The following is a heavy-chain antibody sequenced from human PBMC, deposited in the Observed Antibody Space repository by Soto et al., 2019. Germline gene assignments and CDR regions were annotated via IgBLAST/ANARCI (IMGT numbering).Heavy chain of an antibody. CDR2: INGSSSTM. CDR3: ARGDRFRCSGDRCFSDGLFQS. V-gene: IGHV3-48*02. Sequence: EVQLVESGGGLVQRGGSLRLSCAASGFTFGIYSMNWVRQAPGKGLEWISYINGSSSTMYYADSVKGRFIISRDKAANSLYLPMNSLRDADTAVYYCARGDRFRCSGDRCFSDGLFQSWGQGTLVTVSS. CDR1: GFTFGIYS. J-gene: IGHJ5*02. D-gene: IGHD2-15*01.